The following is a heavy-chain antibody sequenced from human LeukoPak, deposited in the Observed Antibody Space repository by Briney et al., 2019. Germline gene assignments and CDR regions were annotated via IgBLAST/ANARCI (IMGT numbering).Heavy chain of an antibody. V-gene: IGHV3-7*01. D-gene: IGHD4-23*01. Sequence: GGYLRLSCAASGFTFSNYWMSWVRQAPGKGLEWVANIRQRGSDKYYVDSVKGRFTISRDNAENSLYLQVNSLRAEDTAVYYCARGRYGGNSYYFDYWGQGTLVTVSS. CDR3: ARGRYGGNSYYFDY. CDR2: IRQRGSDK. J-gene: IGHJ4*02. CDR1: GFTFSNYW.